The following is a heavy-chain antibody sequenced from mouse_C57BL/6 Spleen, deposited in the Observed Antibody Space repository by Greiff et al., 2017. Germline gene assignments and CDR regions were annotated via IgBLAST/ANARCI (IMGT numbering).Heavy chain of an antibody. D-gene: IGHD3-2*02. CDR1: GYSFTGYF. V-gene: IGHV1-20*01. CDR2: INPYNGDT. Sequence: EVKLVESGPELVKPGDSVKISCKASGYSFTGYFMNWVMQSHGKSLEWIGRINPYNGDTFYNQKFKGKATLTVDKSSSTAHMELRSLTSEDSAVYYCARSGESSGYVGWFAYWGQGTLVTVSA. CDR3: ARSGESSGYVGWFAY. J-gene: IGHJ3*01.